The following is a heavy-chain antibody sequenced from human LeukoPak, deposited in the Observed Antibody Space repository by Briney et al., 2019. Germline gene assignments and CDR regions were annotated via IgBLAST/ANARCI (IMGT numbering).Heavy chain of an antibody. CDR1: GFTFSSYW. V-gene: IGHV3-7*01. CDR2: IKQDRSEK. D-gene: IGHD1-26*01. J-gene: IGHJ4*02. Sequence: GGSLRLSCAASGFTFSSYWMSWVRQAPGEGLEWVANIKQDRSEKYYVDSVKGRFTISRDNAKNSLYLQMNSLRAEDTAVYYCARDGRLTQKRGYFDYWGQGTLVTVSS. CDR3: ARDGRLTQKRGYFDY.